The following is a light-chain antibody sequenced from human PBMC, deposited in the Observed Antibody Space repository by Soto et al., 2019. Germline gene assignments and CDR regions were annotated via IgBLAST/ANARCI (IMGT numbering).Light chain of an antibody. CDR3: QQRSKWPPIT. CDR1: QIVSSY. Sequence: EIVLTQSPATLSLSPGERATLSCRASQIVSSYLAWYQQKPGQAPRLLIYDASNRATGIPARFSGSGSGTDFTLTISSLEPEDFAVYYCQQRSKWPPITFGQGTRLEIK. CDR2: DAS. J-gene: IGKJ5*01. V-gene: IGKV3-11*01.